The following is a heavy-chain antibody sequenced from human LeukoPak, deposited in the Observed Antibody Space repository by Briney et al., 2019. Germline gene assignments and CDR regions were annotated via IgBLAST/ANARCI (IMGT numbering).Heavy chain of an antibody. CDR3: ARDLATPRTFDIYGMDV. Sequence: SETLSLTCTVSGGSISSSSYYWGWIRQPPGKGLEWIGYITYSGRTNYNPSLKSRVTISVDTSKNQFSLKLTAVTAADTAVYYCARDLATPRTFDIYGMDVWGQGTTVTVSS. CDR1: GGSISSSSYY. V-gene: IGHV4-61*01. J-gene: IGHJ6*02. CDR2: ITYSGRT. D-gene: IGHD3-9*01.